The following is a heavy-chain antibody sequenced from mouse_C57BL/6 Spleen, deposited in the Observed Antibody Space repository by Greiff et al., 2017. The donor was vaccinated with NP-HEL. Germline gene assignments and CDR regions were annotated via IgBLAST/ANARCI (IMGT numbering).Heavy chain of an antibody. V-gene: IGHV1-82*01. CDR2: IYPGDGDT. J-gene: IGHJ4*01. D-gene: IGHD2-3*01. CDR1: GYAFSSSW. Sequence: QVQLQQSGPELVKPGASVKISCKASGYAFSSSWMNWVKQRPGKGLEWIGRIYPGDGDTNYNGKFKGKATLTADKSSSTAYMQLSSLTSEDSAVYFCARWGLLPEIYYAMDYWGQGTSVTVSS. CDR3: ARWGLLPEIYYAMDY.